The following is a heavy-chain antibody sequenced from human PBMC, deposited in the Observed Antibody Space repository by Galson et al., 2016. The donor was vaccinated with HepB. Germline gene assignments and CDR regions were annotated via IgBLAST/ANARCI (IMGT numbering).Heavy chain of an antibody. D-gene: IGHD2-8*01. Sequence: PALVKPTQTLTLTCTFSGFSLTTFGVGVGWVRQPPGKAPEWLAMSYWTGADHYSPHLRSRLAITTDTSKNQIVLTMTGMDPVDTATCFCVYKTVLTRSIDQWGQGTLVTVSS. CDR1: GFSLTTFGVG. J-gene: IGHJ4*02. CDR3: VYKTVLTRSIDQ. CDR2: SYWTGAD. V-gene: IGHV2-5*01.